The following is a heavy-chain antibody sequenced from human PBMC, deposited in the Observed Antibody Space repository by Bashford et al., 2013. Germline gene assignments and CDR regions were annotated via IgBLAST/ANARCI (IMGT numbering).Heavy chain of an antibody. V-gene: IGHV3-74*01. CDR2: INNDGSAT. CDR1: GFTFSGFW. J-gene: IGHJ4*02. D-gene: IGHD3-10*01. CDR3: ARGPCDINSYGSGSWPCY. Sequence: GGSLRLSCAASGFTFSGFWMHWVRQAPGKGLVWVSRINNDGSATTYADSVKGRFTISRDNAKNTVYLQMNSLRVEDTAVYYCARGPCDINSYGSGSWPCYWGQGTLVTVSS.